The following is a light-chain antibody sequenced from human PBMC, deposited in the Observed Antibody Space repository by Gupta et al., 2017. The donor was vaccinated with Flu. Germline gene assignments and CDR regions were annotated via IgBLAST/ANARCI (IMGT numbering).Light chain of an antibody. Sequence: LSASVGDRVTITCRANQIISRVRGGLGWDQQKPGQARDLLICNASRLESGIPARFSGSGSGTEFTLTISSLQPEDFATYYCQQYRSYSLTFGRGTKVEIK. CDR3: QQYRSYSLT. J-gene: IGKJ1*01. V-gene: IGKV1-5*03. CDR1: QIISRVRGG. CDR2: NAS.